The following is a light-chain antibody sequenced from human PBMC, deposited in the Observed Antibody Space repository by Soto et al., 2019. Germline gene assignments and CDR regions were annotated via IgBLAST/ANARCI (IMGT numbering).Light chain of an antibody. J-gene: IGLJ3*02. CDR1: SGHSSYI. CDR2: LEGSGSY. V-gene: IGLV4-60*02. CDR3: GTGDSNTRV. Sequence: QTVLTQSSSASASLGSSVKLTCTLSSGHSSYIIAWHQQQPGKAPRYLMKLEGSGSYNKGSGVPDRFAGSSSGADRYLTISNLQFEDEGDYFGGTGDSNTRVFGGGTKRTLL.